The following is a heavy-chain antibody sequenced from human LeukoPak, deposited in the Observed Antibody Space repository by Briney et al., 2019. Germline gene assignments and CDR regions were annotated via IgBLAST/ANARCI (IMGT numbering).Heavy chain of an antibody. V-gene: IGHV3-11*04. CDR3: ARDLRRQFYFDY. J-gene: IGHJ4*02. CDR1: GFTFSDYY. D-gene: IGHD6-19*01. Sequence: PGGSLRLSCAASGFTFSDYYMSWIRQPPGEGLEWVSYISSGGSTTYYADSEKGRLTISRHNAKNSQYLQMNSLTAEDPAVYYCARDLRRQFYFDYWGQGTLVTVSS. CDR2: ISSGGSTT.